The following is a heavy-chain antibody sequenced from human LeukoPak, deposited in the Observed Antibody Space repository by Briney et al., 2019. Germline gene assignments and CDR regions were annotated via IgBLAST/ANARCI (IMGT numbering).Heavy chain of an antibody. V-gene: IGHV3-30-3*01. Sequence: GGSLRLSCAASGFSFNSYAMDWVRQAPGKGLEWVAVISYDGSNKYYADSVKGRFTISRDNSKNTMYLQMSSVRDEDTALYYCARSSGPFPSGFYFEYWGQGSQVTVSS. D-gene: IGHD3-22*01. J-gene: IGHJ4*02. CDR3: ARSSGPFPSGFYFEY. CDR2: ISYDGSNK. CDR1: GFSFNSYA.